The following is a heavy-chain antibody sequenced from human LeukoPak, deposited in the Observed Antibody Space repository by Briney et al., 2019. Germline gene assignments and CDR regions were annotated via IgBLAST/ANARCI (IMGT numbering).Heavy chain of an antibody. J-gene: IGHJ5*02. CDR3: ARVPPYRAAAFNWFDP. CDR2: MNPNSGNT. D-gene: IGHD6-13*01. V-gene: IGHV1-8*01. CDR1: GYTFTSYD. Sequence: GASVKVSCKASGYTFTSYDINWVRQATGQGLEWMGWMNPNSGNTGYAQKFQGRVTMTRNTSISTAYMELSSLRSEDTAVYYCARVPPYRAAAFNWFDPWGQGTLVTVSS.